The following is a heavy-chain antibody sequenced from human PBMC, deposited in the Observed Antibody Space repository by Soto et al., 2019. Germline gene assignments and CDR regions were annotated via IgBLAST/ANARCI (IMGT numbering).Heavy chain of an antibody. CDR1: GFTFSSYA. CDR3: AKDSSSQLELRFWEPFDY. V-gene: IGHV3-23*01. CDR2: ISGSGGST. Sequence: GGSLRLSCAASGFTFSSYAMSWVRQAPGKGLEWVSAISGSGGSTYYADSVKGRFTISRDNSKNTLYLQMNSLRAEDTAVYYCAKDSSSQLELRFWEPFDYWGQGTLVTVSS. D-gene: IGHD1-7*01. J-gene: IGHJ4*02.